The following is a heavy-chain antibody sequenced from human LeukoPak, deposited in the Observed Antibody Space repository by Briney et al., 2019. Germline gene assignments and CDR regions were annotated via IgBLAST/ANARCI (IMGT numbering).Heavy chain of an antibody. V-gene: IGHV4-4*07. J-gene: IGHJ4*02. Sequence: SETLSLTCTVSGCSISSYYWTWIRQPAGKGLEWIGRIHPSGTTNHNPSLKSRVIMSLDMSNNQFSLKVRSVTAADTAVYYCARETEVPGGRSWDFWGQGTLVTVSS. D-gene: IGHD6-19*01. CDR3: ARETEVPGGRSWDF. CDR1: GCSISSYY. CDR2: IHPSGTT.